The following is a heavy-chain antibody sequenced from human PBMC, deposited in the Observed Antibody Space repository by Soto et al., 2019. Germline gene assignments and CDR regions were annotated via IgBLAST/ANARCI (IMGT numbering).Heavy chain of an antibody. V-gene: IGHV1-24*01. Sequence: ASVKVSCKVSGYTLTELSMHWVRQAPGKGLEWMGGFDPEDGETIYAQKFQGRVTMTEDTSTDTAYMELSSLRSEDTAVYYCATEKVIAAAGTNYYYYYGMDVWGQGTTVTVSS. CDR3: ATEKVIAAAGTNYYYYYGMDV. D-gene: IGHD6-13*01. CDR2: FDPEDGET. CDR1: GYTLTELS. J-gene: IGHJ6*02.